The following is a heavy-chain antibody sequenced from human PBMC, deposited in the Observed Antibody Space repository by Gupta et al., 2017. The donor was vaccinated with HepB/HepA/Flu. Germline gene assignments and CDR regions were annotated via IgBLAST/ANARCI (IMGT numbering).Heavy chain of an antibody. CDR1: EFSFSTYD. V-gene: IGHV3-23*01. Sequence: EAQLLESGGGLVQTGGSLRLSCVASEFSFSTYDMTWVRQGPGKGLEWVSAISIDGGGTTYADSVKGRFTISRDNSKNTLYLLMNSLRGEDSALYYCAKSLGHWYFDLWGRGTLVTVSS. CDR3: AKSLGHWYFDL. CDR2: ISIDGGGT. J-gene: IGHJ2*01.